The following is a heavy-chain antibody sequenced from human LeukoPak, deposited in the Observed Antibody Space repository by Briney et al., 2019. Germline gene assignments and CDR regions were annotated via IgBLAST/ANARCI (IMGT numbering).Heavy chain of an antibody. CDR3: ARGRYNWNYIAFDI. D-gene: IGHD1-7*01. CDR1: GGSISSSNW. V-gene: IGHV4-4*02. J-gene: IGHJ3*02. Sequence: SGTLSLTCAVSGGSISSSNWWSWVRQSPGKGLEWIGEIYHSGSTNYNPSLKSRVTISVDKSKNQFSLKLSSVTAADTAVYYCARGRYNWNYIAFDIWGQGTMVTVSS. CDR2: IYHSGST.